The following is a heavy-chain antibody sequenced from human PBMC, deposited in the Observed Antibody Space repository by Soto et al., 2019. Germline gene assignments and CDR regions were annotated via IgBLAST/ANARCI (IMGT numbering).Heavy chain of an antibody. CDR2: IYYSGST. V-gene: IGHV4-59*01. D-gene: IGHD6-6*01. CDR3: ASSRYSIAARPDFDY. Sequence: PSETLSLTCTVSGGSISSYYWSWIRQPPGKGLEWIGYIYYSGSTNYNPSLKSRVTISVDTSKNQFSLKLSSVTAADTAVYYCASSRYSIAARPDFDYWGQGTLVTVSS. J-gene: IGHJ4*02. CDR1: GGSISSYY.